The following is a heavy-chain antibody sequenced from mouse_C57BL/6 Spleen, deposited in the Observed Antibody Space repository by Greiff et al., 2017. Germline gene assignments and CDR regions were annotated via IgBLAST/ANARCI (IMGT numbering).Heavy chain of an antibody. V-gene: IGHV5-17*01. Sequence: EVKLVESGGGLVKPGGSLKLSCAASGFTFSDYGMHWVRQAPEKGLEWVAYISSGSSTIYYADTVKGRFTISRDNAKNTLFLQMTSLRSEDTAMYYCARGPYYYGSSYDAMDYWGQGTSVTVSS. D-gene: IGHD1-1*01. CDR2: ISSGSSTI. CDR1: GFTFSDYG. CDR3: ARGPYYYGSSYDAMDY. J-gene: IGHJ4*01.